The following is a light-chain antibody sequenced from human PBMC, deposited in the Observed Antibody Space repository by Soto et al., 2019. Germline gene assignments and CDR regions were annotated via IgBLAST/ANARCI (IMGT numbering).Light chain of an antibody. V-gene: IGLV2-8*01. J-gene: IGLJ1*01. CDR1: SSDVGGYDS. CDR3: SSYAGSNTFV. CDR2: DVD. Sequence: QPALAQPPSASGSPGQSVTISCSGTSSDVGGYDSVSWYQHHPGKVPKLIIFDVDKWPSGVPDRLSGFKSGNTASLTVSGLRAEDEADYYCSSYAGSNTFVFGTGTKVTVL.